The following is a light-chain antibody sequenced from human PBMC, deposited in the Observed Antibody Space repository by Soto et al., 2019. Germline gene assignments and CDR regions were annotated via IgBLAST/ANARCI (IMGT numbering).Light chain of an antibody. J-gene: IGLJ2*01. Sequence: QSVLTQPPSASGTPGQRVTISCSGSSSNIGSNNVNWYQQLPGTAHKLLIYSNNQRPSGVPERFAGSKSGTSASLAISGLQSEDEADYDCAAWDDSLNGVVFGGGTKLTVL. CDR3: AAWDDSLNGVV. V-gene: IGLV1-44*01. CDR1: SSNIGSNN. CDR2: SNN.